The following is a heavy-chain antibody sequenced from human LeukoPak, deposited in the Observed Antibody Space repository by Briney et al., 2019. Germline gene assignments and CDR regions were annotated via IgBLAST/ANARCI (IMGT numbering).Heavy chain of an antibody. CDR3: ARENGDYDGPDDAFDI. CDR1: GFTFSSYN. Sequence: GGSLRLSCAASGFTFSSYNMHWVRQAPGKGLDWVAVIWYDGSNKYYADSVRGRFTISRDNSKNTLYLQMNSLRAEDTAVYYCARENGDYDGPDDAFDIWGQGTMVTVSS. CDR2: IWYDGSNK. V-gene: IGHV3-33*08. D-gene: IGHD4-17*01. J-gene: IGHJ3*02.